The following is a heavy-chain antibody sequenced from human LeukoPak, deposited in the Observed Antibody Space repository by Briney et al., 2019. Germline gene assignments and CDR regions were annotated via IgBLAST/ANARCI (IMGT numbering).Heavy chain of an antibody. CDR3: ARLTGNDAFDI. J-gene: IGHJ3*02. V-gene: IGHV4-30-2*01. CDR2: IYHSGST. D-gene: IGHD7-27*01. Sequence: SQTLSLTCAVSGGSISSGGYSWSWIRQPPGKGLEWIGYIYHSGSTYYNPSLKSRVTISVDRSKNQFSLKLSSVTAADTAVYYCARLTGNDAFDIWGQGTMVTVSS. CDR1: GGSISSGGYS.